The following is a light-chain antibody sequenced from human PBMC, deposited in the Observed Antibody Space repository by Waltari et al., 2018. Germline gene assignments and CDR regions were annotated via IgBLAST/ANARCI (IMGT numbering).Light chain of an antibody. Sequence: DIQMTQSPSSLSASVGDRVTITCRASESISNYLNWYQQQSRKAPKRLIYAAYNLQSGVPSRFSGSGSGTDFTLPISSLQPADFAAYYCQQSYTLPRTFGQGTKVEIK. CDR2: AAY. V-gene: IGKV1-39*01. J-gene: IGKJ1*01. CDR1: ESISNY. CDR3: QQSYTLPRT.